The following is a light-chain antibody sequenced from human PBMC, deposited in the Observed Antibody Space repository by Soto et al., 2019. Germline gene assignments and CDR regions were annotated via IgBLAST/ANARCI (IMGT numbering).Light chain of an antibody. CDR2: AES. Sequence: DIQMTQSPSSLPASVGDRVTLTCRASQSISTYLNWYQQKPVKAPKLLIYAESSLQSGVPSRLSVSGSETEFPLPLSSLQPEDFATYYFLQSYTIPYTFGQGTKLEIK. V-gene: IGKV1-39*01. J-gene: IGKJ2*01. CDR1: QSISTY. CDR3: LQSYTIPYT.